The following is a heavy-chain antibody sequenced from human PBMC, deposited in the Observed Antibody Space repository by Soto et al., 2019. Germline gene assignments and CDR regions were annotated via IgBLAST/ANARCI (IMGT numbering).Heavy chain of an antibody. Sequence: KTSETLSLTCTVSGGSISSGDYYWSWIRQPPGKGLEWIGYIYYSGSTYYNPSLKSRVTISVDTSKNQFSLKLSSVTAADTAVYYCARRQQLARTSVWFDPWGQGTLVTVSS. J-gene: IGHJ5*02. V-gene: IGHV4-30-4*01. CDR3: ARRQQLARTSVWFDP. D-gene: IGHD6-13*01. CDR2: IYYSGST. CDR1: GGSISSGDYY.